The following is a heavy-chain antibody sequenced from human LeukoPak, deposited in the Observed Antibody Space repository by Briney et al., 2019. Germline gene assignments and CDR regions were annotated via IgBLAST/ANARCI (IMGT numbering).Heavy chain of an antibody. CDR2: IYYSGST. D-gene: IGHD3-22*01. V-gene: IGHV4-59*01. CDR3: AREGSSGYYDY. J-gene: IGHJ4*02. CDR1: GGSISSYY. Sequence: SETLSLTCTVSGGSISSYYWSWIRQPPGKGLEWIGYIYYSGSTNYNPSLKSRVTISVDTSKNHFSLKLSSVTAADTAVYYCAREGSSGYYDYWGQGTLVTVSS.